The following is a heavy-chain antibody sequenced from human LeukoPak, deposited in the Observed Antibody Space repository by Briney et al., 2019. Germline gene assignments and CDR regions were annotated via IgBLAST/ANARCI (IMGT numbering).Heavy chain of an antibody. CDR1: GFTFSNYA. CDR3: AKRFRELEGYYFDY. D-gene: IGHD1-26*01. V-gene: IGHV3-23*01. J-gene: IGHJ4*02. Sequence: GGSLRLSCAASGFTFSNYAMSWVRQAPGKGLEWVSTISGSGGNTYYADSVKGRFTISRDNSKNTLCLQMNSLRAEDTAVYYCAKRFRELEGYYFDYWGQGTLVTVSS. CDR2: ISGSGGNT.